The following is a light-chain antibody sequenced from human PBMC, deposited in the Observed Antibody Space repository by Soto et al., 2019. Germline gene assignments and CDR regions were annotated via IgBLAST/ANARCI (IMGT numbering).Light chain of an antibody. CDR3: SSFTSSVVV. CDR1: SSDIGDYKY. Sequence: QSALTQPASVSGSPGQSITISCTGTSSDIGDYKYVSWYQQHPGKAPKLMIYEVNNRPSGVSNRFSGSKSGSTASLTISGLQAEDEADYYCSSFTSSVVVFGGGTKLTVL. J-gene: IGLJ2*01. V-gene: IGLV2-14*01. CDR2: EVN.